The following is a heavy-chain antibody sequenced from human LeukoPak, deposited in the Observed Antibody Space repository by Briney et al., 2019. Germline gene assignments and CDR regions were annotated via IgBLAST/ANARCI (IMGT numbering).Heavy chain of an antibody. CDR3: AREVNGRNDY. CDR2: ITGSGEKT. D-gene: IGHD1-26*01. CDR1: GFIFSSYA. J-gene: IGHJ4*02. Sequence: GGSLRLSCTASGFIFSSYAMSWVRQAPGKGLEWVSVITGSGEKTYYADSVTGRFTISRDNSKNTVLLQMNSLRVEDTAVYFCAREVNGRNDYWGQGTLVTVSS. V-gene: IGHV3-23*01.